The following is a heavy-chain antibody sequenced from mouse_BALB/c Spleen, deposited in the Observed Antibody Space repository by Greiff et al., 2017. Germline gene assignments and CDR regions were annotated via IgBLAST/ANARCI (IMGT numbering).Heavy chain of an antibody. CDR2: INPSNGGT. Sequence: VQLQQPGAELVKPGASVKLSCKASGYTFTSYYMYWVKQRPGQGLEWIGGINPSNGGTNFNEKFKSKATLTVDKSSSTAYMQLSSLTSEDSAVYYCTRGHYYGSSPYYYAMDYWGQGTSVTVSS. CDR1: GYTFTSYY. D-gene: IGHD1-1*01. V-gene: IGHV1S81*02. J-gene: IGHJ4*01. CDR3: TRGHYYGSSPYYYAMDY.